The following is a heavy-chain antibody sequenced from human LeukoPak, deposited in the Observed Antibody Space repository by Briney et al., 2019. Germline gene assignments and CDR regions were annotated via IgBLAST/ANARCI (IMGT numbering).Heavy chain of an antibody. J-gene: IGHJ4*02. CDR2: IYSDGST. V-gene: IGHV3-53*05. Sequence: PGGSLRLSCAASGFTVSRNYMSWVRQAPGKGLEWVSEIYSDGSTYYAASVKGRFNISRDNSKNTLYLQMNSLRPEDTAVYYCARARPSMWIDYWGQGTLVTVSS. CDR1: GFTVSRNY. CDR3: ARARPSMWIDY. D-gene: IGHD5-12*01.